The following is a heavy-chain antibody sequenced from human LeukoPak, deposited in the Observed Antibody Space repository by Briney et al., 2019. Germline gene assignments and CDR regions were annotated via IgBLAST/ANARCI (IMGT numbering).Heavy chain of an antibody. CDR1: GGSISSGGYY. Sequence: SQTLSLTCTVSGGSISSGGYYWSWIRQHPGKGLEWIGYIYYSGSTYYNPSLKSRVTISVDTSKNQFSLKLSSVTAADTAVYYCVGIIVGATYFDYWGQGTLVTVSS. CDR2: IYYSGST. CDR3: VGIIVGATYFDY. D-gene: IGHD1-26*01. V-gene: IGHV4-31*08. J-gene: IGHJ4*02.